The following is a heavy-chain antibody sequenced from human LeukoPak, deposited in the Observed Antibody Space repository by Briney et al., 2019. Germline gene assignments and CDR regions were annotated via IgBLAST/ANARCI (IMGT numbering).Heavy chain of an antibody. Sequence: GGSLRLSCAASGFTFSSYSMNWVRQAPGKGLEWVSSISSSSSYIYYAGSVKGRFTISRDNAKNSLYLQMNSLRAEDTAVYYCARGSATPDYWGQGTLVTVSS. V-gene: IGHV3-21*03. D-gene: IGHD3-10*01. CDR1: GFTFSSYS. J-gene: IGHJ4*02. CDR3: ARGSATPDY. CDR2: ISSSSSYI.